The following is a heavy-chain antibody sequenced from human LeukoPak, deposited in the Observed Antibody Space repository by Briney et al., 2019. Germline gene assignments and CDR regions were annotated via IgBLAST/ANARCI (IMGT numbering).Heavy chain of an antibody. D-gene: IGHD1-1*01. J-gene: IGHJ4*02. CDR1: GDSISSGNYY. Sequence: SQTLSLTCTVSGDSISSGNYYWTWIRQPPGKGLEWIGFIYHGGSAYYNPSLNSRLTISVDRSKNQFSLNLNSVTAADTAVYYCATQRGPWDYWGQGTLVPVSS. CDR2: IYHGGSA. V-gene: IGHV4-30-2*01. CDR3: ATQRGPWDY.